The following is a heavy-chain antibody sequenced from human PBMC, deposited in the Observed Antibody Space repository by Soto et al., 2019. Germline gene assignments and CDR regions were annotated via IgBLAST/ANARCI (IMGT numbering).Heavy chain of an antibody. CDR2: IWYDGSNK. V-gene: IGHV3-33*01. D-gene: IGHD6-6*01. J-gene: IGHJ4*02. CDR3: ARLGPSYYFDY. CDR1: GFTFSSYG. Sequence: QVQLVESGGGVVQPGRSLRLSCAASGFTFSSYGMHWVRQAPGTGLEWVAVIWYDGSNKYYADSVKGRFTISRDNSKNTLYLQMNSLRAEDTAVYYCARLGPSYYFDYWGQGTLVTVSS.